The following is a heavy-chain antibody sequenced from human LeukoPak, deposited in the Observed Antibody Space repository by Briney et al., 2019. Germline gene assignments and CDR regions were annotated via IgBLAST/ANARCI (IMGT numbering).Heavy chain of an antibody. D-gene: IGHD6-13*01. CDR2: ISSSGSLI. V-gene: IGHV3-11*01. Sequence: GGSLRLSCAASGFTFSDYYMSWLRQAPGKGLEWVSYISSSGSLISYADSVKGRFTISRDNTNNSLFLQMNSLRAEDTAVYYCARAPYSSTWYYFDYWGQGTLVTVSS. J-gene: IGHJ4*02. CDR3: ARAPYSSTWYYFDY. CDR1: GFTFSDYY.